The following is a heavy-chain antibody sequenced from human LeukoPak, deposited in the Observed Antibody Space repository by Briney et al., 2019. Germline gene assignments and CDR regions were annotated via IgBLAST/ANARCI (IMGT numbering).Heavy chain of an antibody. CDR2: ISGSGGST. CDR1: GFTFSSYA. J-gene: IGHJ4*02. D-gene: IGHD2-21*01. V-gene: IGHV3-23*01. Sequence: GGSLRLSCAASGFTFSSYAMSWVRQAPGKGLEWVSGISGSGGSTYYADSVKGQFTISRDNSKNTLYLQMNSLRAEDTAVYYCARSGDLHDYWGQGTLVTVSS. CDR3: ARSGDLHDY.